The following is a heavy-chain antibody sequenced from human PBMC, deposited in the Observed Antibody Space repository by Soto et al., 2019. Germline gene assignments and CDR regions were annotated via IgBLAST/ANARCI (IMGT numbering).Heavy chain of an antibody. CDR1: CGSVSSGSYY. CDR2: IYYSGST. Sequence: SETLSLTCTVSCGSVSSGSYYWSWIRQPPGKGLEWIGYIYYSGSTNYNPSLKSRVTISVDTSKNQFSLKLSSVTAADTAVYYCARGAYCGGDCPGAFDIWGQGTMVTVSS. J-gene: IGHJ3*02. D-gene: IGHD2-21*02. V-gene: IGHV4-61*01. CDR3: ARGAYCGGDCPGAFDI.